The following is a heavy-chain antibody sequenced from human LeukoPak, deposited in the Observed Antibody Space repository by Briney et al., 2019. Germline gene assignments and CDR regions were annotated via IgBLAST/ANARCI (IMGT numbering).Heavy chain of an antibody. D-gene: IGHD6-19*01. CDR2: INPNTGGT. CDR1: GYTFTDCY. CDR3: ARANSSPGDY. Sequence: GASVKVSCKASGYTFTDCYIHWVRQAPGQGLEWMAWINPNTGGTNYAQKFQGRVTMTRDTSISTAYMELSRLRSDDTAVYYCARANSSPGDYWGQGTLVTVSS. J-gene: IGHJ4*02. V-gene: IGHV1-2*02.